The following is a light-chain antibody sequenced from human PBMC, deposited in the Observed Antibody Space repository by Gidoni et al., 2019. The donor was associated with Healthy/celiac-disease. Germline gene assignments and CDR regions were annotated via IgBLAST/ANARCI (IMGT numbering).Light chain of an antibody. CDR2: KAS. CDR1: QSISSW. CDR3: QQYNSWGT. J-gene: IGKJ1*01. Sequence: DIQMTQSPSTLSASVGDRVTITCLASQSISSWLAWYQQKPGKAHKLLIYKASSLESGVPSRFSGSGSGTEFTLTISSLQPDDFATYYCQQYNSWGTFGQGPKVEIK. V-gene: IGKV1-5*03.